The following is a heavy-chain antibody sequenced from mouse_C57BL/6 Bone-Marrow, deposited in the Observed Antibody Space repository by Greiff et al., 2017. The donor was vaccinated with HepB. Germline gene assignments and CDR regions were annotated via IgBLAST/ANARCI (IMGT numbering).Heavy chain of an antibody. D-gene: IGHD1-1*01. V-gene: IGHV5-6*02. J-gene: IGHJ2*01. CDR3: ARPPFYYYGSSYYFDY. CDR1: GFTFSSYG. CDR2: ISSGGSYT. Sequence: DVMLVESGGDLVKPGGSLKLSCAASGFTFSSYGMSWVRQTPVKRLEWVATISSGGSYTYYPDSVKGRFTISRDNAKNTLYLQMSSLKSEDTAMYYCARPPFYYYGSSYYFDYWGQGTTLTVSS.